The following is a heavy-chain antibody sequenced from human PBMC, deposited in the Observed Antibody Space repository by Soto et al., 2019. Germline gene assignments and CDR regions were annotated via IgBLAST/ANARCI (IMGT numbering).Heavy chain of an antibody. CDR3: ARGSGVVY. V-gene: IGHV4-34*01. D-gene: IGHD3-10*01. CDR1: GGSFSGYY. Sequence: KTSETLSLTCAVYGGSFSGYYWSWIRQPPEKGLEWIGEINHSGSTNYNPSLKSRVTISVDTSKNQFSLKLSSVTAADTAVYYCARGSGVVYWGQGTLVTVSS. J-gene: IGHJ4*02. CDR2: INHSGST.